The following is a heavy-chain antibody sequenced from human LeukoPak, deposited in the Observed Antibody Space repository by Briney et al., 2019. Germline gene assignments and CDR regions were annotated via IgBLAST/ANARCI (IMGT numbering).Heavy chain of an antibody. CDR1: TFTFSDDY. V-gene: IGHV3-11*06. J-gene: IGHJ4*02. Sequence: GGSLRLSCTASTFTFSDDYMGWIRQAPGKGPEWVSSISPGSSYKFCADSVEGRFTISRDNAKNTLYLQVDSLRAEDSAVYYCARSGASAGSTWTFDSWGQGTLVTVSS. CDR2: ISPGSSYK. CDR3: ARSGASAGSTWTFDS. D-gene: IGHD3/OR15-3a*01.